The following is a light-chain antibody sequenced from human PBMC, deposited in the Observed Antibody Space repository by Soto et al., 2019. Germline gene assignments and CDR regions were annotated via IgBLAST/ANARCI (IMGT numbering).Light chain of an antibody. CDR3: NSYTSSTSRPYV. CDR1: TNDVGDYNY. CDR2: EVS. V-gene: IGLV2-14*01. J-gene: IGLJ1*01. Sequence: QSVLTQPASVSGSPGQSITISCTGTTNDVGDYNYVSWYQQHPGKAPKLLIFEVSSRPSGVSNRFSGSKSGNTASLTISALQAEDEADYFRNSYTSSTSRPYVFGTGTKVTVL.